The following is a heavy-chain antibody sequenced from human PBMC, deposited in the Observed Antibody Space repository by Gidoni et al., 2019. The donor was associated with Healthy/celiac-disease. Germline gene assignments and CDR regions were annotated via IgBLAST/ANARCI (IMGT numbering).Heavy chain of an antibody. CDR3: AKSRAPYSIGGDY. CDR2: ISGSGGST. J-gene: IGHJ4*02. Sequence: EVQLLESGGGLVQPGGSLRLSCAASGFTFSSYAMSWVRQAPGKVLEWVSAISGSGGSTDYADSVKGRFTISRDNSKNTLYLQMNSLRAEDTAVYYCAKSRAPYSIGGDYWGQGTLVTVSS. CDR1: GFTFSSYA. V-gene: IGHV3-23*01. D-gene: IGHD6-25*01.